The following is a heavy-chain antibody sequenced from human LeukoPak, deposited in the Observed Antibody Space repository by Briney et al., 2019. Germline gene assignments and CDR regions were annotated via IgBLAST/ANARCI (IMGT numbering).Heavy chain of an antibody. J-gene: IGHJ4*02. CDR1: GGSISSYY. Sequence: SETLSLTCTVSGGSISSYYWSWIRQPPGKGLEWIGYIYYSGSTNYNPSLKSRVTISVDTSKNQFSLKLSSVTAADTAVYYCARDHRGYADYFDYWGPGTLVTVSS. CDR2: IYYSGST. CDR3: ARDHRGYADYFDY. D-gene: IGHD5-12*01. V-gene: IGHV4-59*01.